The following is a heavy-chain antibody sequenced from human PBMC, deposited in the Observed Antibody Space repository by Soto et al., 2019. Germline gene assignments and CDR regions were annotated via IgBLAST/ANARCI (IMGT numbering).Heavy chain of an antibody. J-gene: IGHJ6*02. CDR3: ARGGIAVAGTGYYYGMDV. Sequence: RASVKVSCKASGGTFSSYAISWVRQAPGQGLEWMGGIIPIFGTANYAQKFQGRVTITADESTSTAYMELSSLRSEDTAVYYCARGGIAVAGTGYYYGMDVWGQGTTVTVSS. V-gene: IGHV1-69*13. CDR1: GGTFSSYA. CDR2: IIPIFGTA. D-gene: IGHD6-19*01.